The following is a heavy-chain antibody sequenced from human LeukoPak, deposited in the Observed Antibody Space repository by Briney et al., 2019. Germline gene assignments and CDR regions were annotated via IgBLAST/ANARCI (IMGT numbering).Heavy chain of an antibody. D-gene: IGHD6-19*01. J-gene: IGHJ6*02. CDR3: ARVRSGWYYYYYGMDV. Sequence: PSETLSLTCTVSGGSISSTTYYWSWIRQHPGKGLEWIGYIYYSGSTNYNPSLKSRVTISVDTSKNQFSLKLSSVTAADTAVYYCARVRSGWYYYYYGMDVWGQGTTVTVSS. V-gene: IGHV4-61*05. CDR1: GGSISSTTYY. CDR2: IYYSGST.